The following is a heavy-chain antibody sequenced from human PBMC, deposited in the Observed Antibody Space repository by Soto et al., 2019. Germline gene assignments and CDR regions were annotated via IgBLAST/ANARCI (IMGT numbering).Heavy chain of an antibody. Sequence: QVQLVQSGAEVKKPGSSVKVSCKASGGTFSSYAISWVRQAPGQGLEWMGGIIPIFGTANYAQKFQGRVTITADESRSTAYMGLSSLRSEDTAVYYCARVGRPCGGVIVHFDYWGQGTLVTVSS. CDR2: IIPIFGTA. CDR1: GGTFSSYA. V-gene: IGHV1-69*12. J-gene: IGHJ4*02. CDR3: ARVGRPCGGVIVHFDY. D-gene: IGHD3-16*02.